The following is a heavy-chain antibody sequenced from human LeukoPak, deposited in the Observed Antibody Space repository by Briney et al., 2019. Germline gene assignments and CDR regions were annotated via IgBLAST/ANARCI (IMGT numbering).Heavy chain of an antibody. D-gene: IGHD4-23*01. CDR2: IIPIFGTA. J-gene: IGHJ3*02. Sequence: SVKVSCKASGYTFTSYGISWVRQAPGQGLEWMGGIIPIFGTANYAQKFQGRVTITADESTSTAYMELSSLRSEDTAVYYCARDSKGPTVVTPRAFDIWGQGTMVTVSS. CDR3: ARDSKGPTVVTPRAFDI. V-gene: IGHV1-69*13. CDR1: GYTFTSYG.